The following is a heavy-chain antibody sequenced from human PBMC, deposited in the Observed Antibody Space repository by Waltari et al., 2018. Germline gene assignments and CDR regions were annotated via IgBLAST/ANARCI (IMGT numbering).Heavy chain of an antibody. CDR3: ARGGDSSWPR. J-gene: IGHJ4*02. CDR1: GFTFDDYG. Sequence: VESGGGVIRPGGSLRLSCEASGFTFDDYGMSWVRQGPGKGVEWIAGMNWKGDKVAYGDAVRGRFIISRDNAKNLLYLQMNTVGLDDTALYYCARGGDSSWPRWGQGTLVTVSA. D-gene: IGHD3-22*01. CDR2: MNWKGDKV. V-gene: IGHV3-20*04.